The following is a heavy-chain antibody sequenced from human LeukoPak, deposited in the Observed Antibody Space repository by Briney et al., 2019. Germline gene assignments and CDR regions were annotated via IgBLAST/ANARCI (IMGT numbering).Heavy chain of an antibody. CDR3: ARDKVRGTIWGAADDALDV. Sequence: GGSLRLSCEASGVTFNGSGVHWVRQAPGKGLEWVALIHYDGGFDYYLDSVKGRFIVSRDTSKNIVNLHLDDLRAEDTAVYFCARDKVRGTIWGAADDALDVWGQGTVVTVS. V-gene: IGHV3-33*08. CDR1: GVTFNGSG. CDR2: IHYDGGFD. D-gene: IGHD3-10*01. J-gene: IGHJ3*01.